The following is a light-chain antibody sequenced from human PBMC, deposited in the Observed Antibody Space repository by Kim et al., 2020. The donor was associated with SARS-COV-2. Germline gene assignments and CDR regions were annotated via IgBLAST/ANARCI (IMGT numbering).Light chain of an antibody. CDR3: QQLNSYPRVT. CDR1: QGISSH. V-gene: IGKV1-9*01. Sequence: DIQLTQSPSFLSASVGDRVTITCRASQGISSHLVWYQQKPGKAPKLLIYAASTLQSGVPSRFSGSGSGTEFTLTISSLQPEDFATYYCQQLNSYPRVTFGGGTKVDIK. CDR2: AAS. J-gene: IGKJ4*01.